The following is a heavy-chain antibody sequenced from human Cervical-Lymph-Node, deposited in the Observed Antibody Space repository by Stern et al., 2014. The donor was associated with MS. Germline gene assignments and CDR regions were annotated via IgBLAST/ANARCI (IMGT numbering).Heavy chain of an antibody. CDR1: GGSISSGGFY. Sequence: QLPLQESGPGLVKPSQTLSLTCTVSGGSISSGGFYWSWIRQPPGKGLEWIGHIYYSGSSYYNPSLRSRVIISVDTSKNQFSLKLSSVTAADTAVYYCARDVQDIWFDPWGQGTLVTVSS. V-gene: IGHV4-30-4*01. CDR2: IYYSGSS. D-gene: IGHD2-15*01. CDR3: ARDVQDIWFDP. J-gene: IGHJ5*02.